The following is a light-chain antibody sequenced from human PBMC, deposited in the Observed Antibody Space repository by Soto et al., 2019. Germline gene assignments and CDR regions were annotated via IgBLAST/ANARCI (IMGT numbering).Light chain of an antibody. CDR3: QQRSNWPIA. CDR2: DAS. J-gene: IGKJ5*01. Sequence: EIVLTQSPATLSLSPGERATLSCRASQSVSSYLAWYQQKPGQAPRLLIYDASNRATGIPARFSGRGSGTDFSLTIISPDTEDFAVYYCQQRSNWPIALGQGTRLE. V-gene: IGKV3-11*01. CDR1: QSVSSY.